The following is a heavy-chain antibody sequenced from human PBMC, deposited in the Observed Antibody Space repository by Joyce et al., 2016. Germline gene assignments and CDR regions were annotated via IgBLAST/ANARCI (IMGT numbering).Heavy chain of an antibody. CDR2: IKKDGSDK. V-gene: IGHV3-7*05. J-gene: IGHJ4*02. CDR3: ASDIWARFDY. CDR1: GFTFSGYW. Sequence: QLVESGGGLVQPGGSLGLSCAASGFTFSGYWMHWVRQAPGKGLEWVANIKKDGSDKNYVDSVKGRFTISRDKAKNSLYRQMNGLGAEDTALDYCASDIWARFDYWGQGTLVTVSS. D-gene: IGHD7-27*01.